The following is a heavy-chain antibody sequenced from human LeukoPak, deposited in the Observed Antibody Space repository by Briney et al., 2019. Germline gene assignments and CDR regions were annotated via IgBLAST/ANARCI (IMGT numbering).Heavy chain of an antibody. CDR2: VYYSGST. CDR1: GGSISSYY. V-gene: IGHV4-59*01. J-gene: IGHJ3*02. D-gene: IGHD4-23*01. CDR3: ARLGSPQGYGGNKAFDI. Sequence: SETLSLTCTVSGGSISSYYWSWIRQPPGKGLEWIGYVYYSGSTNFNPSLKSRVTTSVDTSKNQFPLKLSSVTAADTAVYYCARLGSPQGYGGNKAFDIWGHGTMVTVSS.